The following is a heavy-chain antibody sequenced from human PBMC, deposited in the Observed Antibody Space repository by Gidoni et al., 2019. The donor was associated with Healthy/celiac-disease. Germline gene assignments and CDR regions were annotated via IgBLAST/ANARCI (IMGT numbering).Heavy chain of an antibody. CDR1: GGSFSGYY. CDR2: INHSGST. CDR3: ARSFPRSTRRNFVVVPAASGWFDP. V-gene: IGHV4-34*01. Sequence: QVQLQQWGAGLLKPSETLSLTCAVYGGSFSGYYWSWVRQPPGKGLEWIGEINHSGSTNYNPSLKSRVTISVDTSKNQFSLKLSSVTAADTSVYYCARSFPRSTRRNFVVVPAASGWFDPWGQGTLVTVSS. D-gene: IGHD2-2*01. J-gene: IGHJ5*02.